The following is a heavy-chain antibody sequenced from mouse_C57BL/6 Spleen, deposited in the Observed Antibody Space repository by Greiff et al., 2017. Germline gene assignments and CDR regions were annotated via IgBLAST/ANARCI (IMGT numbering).Heavy chain of an antibody. J-gene: IGHJ1*03. V-gene: IGHV14-1*01. CDR3: TTQNYGSSYWYFDV. D-gene: IGHD1-1*01. Sequence: EVQLQESGAELVRPGASVKLSCTASGFNIKDYYMHWVKQRPEQGLEWIGRIDPEDGDTEYAPKFQGKATMTADTSSNPAYLQLSSLTSDDTAVYYCTTQNYGSSYWYFDVGGTGTTVTVSS. CDR1: GFNIKDYY. CDR2: IDPEDGDT.